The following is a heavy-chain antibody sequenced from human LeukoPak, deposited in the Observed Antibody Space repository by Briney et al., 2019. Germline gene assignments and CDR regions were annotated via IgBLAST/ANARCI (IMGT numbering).Heavy chain of an antibody. CDR2: IYYSGST. CDR3: ARRYITGMVFDP. J-gene: IGHJ5*02. D-gene: IGHD1-20*01. CDR1: GGSISSSSYY. V-gene: IGHV4-39*07. Sequence: SETLSLTCTVSGGSISSSSYYWGWIRQPPGKGLEWIGSIYYSGSTYYSPSLKSRVTISVDTSKNQFSLRLSSVTAADTAVYYCARRYITGMVFDPWGQGTLVTVSS.